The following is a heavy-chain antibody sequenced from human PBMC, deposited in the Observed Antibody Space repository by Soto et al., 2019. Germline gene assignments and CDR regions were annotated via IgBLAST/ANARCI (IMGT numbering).Heavy chain of an antibody. Sequence: QVQLVQSGAEVKKPGASVKVSCKASGYTFTSYGISWVRQAPGQGLEWMGWISAYNGNTKYAQKLQGRVTMTTVTSTSTAYMELRSLRSEDTAVYYCAIDLAVALIDYWGQGTLVTVSS. CDR1: GYTFTSYG. CDR2: ISAYNGNT. CDR3: AIDLAVALIDY. V-gene: IGHV1-18*01. D-gene: IGHD6-19*01. J-gene: IGHJ4*02.